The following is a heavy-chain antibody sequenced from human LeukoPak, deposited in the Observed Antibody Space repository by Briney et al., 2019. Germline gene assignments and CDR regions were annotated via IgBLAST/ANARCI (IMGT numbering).Heavy chain of an antibody. V-gene: IGHV1-69*13. D-gene: IGHD5-12*01. J-gene: IGHJ4*02. CDR3: ARPGRGYSGYDPFDY. CDR2: IIPIFGTA. CDR1: GDTFSSYA. Sequence: SVKVSCKASGDTFSSYAIIWVRQAPGQGLEWMGGIIPIFGTANYAQKFQGRVTITADESTSTAYMELSSLRSEDTAVYYCARPGRGYSGYDPFDYWGQGTVVTVSS.